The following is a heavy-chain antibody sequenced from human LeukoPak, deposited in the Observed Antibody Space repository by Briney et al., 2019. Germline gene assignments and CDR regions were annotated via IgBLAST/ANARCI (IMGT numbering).Heavy chain of an antibody. CDR2: MNPNSGNT. V-gene: IGHV1-8*01. Sequence: ASVKVSCKASGYTFTSYDINWVRQATGQGLEWMGWMNPNSGNTGYAQKFQGRVTMTRNTSISTAYMELGSLRSEDTAVYYCARGYCSGGSCYSVENWFDPWGQGTLVTVSS. CDR3: ARGYCSGGSCYSVENWFDP. J-gene: IGHJ5*02. CDR1: GYTFTSYD. D-gene: IGHD2-15*01.